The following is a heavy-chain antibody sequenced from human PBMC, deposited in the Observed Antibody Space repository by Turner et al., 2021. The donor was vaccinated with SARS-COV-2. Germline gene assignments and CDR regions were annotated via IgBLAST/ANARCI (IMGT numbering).Heavy chain of an antibody. Sequence: EQLVDSGGALVQPGRSLRLSCTAYAMTWFRQAPGKGLGWVGFIRSKAYGGTTEYAASVKGRFTISRDDSKSIAYLQMDSLKTEDTAVYYCTRDGGFHGMDVWGQGTTVTVSS. V-gene: IGHV3-49*03. CDR1: A. CDR2: IRSKAYGGTT. D-gene: IGHD2-15*01. J-gene: IGHJ6*02. CDR3: TRDGGFHGMDV.